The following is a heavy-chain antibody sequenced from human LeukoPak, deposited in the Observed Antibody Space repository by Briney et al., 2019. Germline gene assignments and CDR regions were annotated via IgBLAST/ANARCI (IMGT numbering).Heavy chain of an antibody. CDR2: ISWNSGSI. CDR1: GFTFDDYA. J-gene: IGHJ6*02. Sequence: GRSLRLPCAASGFTFDDYAMHWVRQAPGKGLEWVSGISWNSGSIGYADSVKGRFTISRDNAKNSLYLQMNSLRAEDTALYYCAKDKARTLHYYYGMDVWGQGTTVTVSS. CDR3: AKDKARTLHYYYGMDV. D-gene: IGHD1-1*01. V-gene: IGHV3-9*01.